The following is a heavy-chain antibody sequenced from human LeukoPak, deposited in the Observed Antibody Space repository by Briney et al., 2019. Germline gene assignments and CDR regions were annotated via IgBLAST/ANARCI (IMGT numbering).Heavy chain of an antibody. J-gene: IGHJ4*02. CDR2: IYYSGST. CDR3: ARGGTAEYYDFWSGYYTGPYDY. Sequence: SETLSLTCTVSGGSISSYYWSWIRQHPGKGLEWIGYIYYSGSTYYNPSLKSRVTISVDTSKNQFSLKLSSVTAADTAVYYCARGGTAEYYDFWSGYYTGPYDYWGQGTLVTVSS. CDR1: GGSISSYY. V-gene: IGHV4-59*06. D-gene: IGHD3-3*01.